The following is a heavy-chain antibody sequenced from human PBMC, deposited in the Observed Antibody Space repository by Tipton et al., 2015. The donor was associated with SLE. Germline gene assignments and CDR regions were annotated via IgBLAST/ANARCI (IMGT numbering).Heavy chain of an antibody. J-gene: IGHJ4*02. D-gene: IGHD5-12*01. CDR1: GGSISSGGYY. Sequence: TLSLTCTVSGGSISSGGYYWSWIRQHPGKGLEWIGYMYYSGSTYYNPSLKSRVSISVDTSKNQFSLKLSSLTAADTAVYYCARGRRGYTAYVVPACWGQGTQVTVSS. CDR2: MYYSGST. V-gene: IGHV4-31*03. CDR3: ARGRRGYTAYVVPAC.